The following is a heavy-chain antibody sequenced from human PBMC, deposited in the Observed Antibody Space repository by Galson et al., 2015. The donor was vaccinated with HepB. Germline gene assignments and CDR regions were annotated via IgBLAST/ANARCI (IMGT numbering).Heavy chain of an antibody. CDR1: GFTFSSYS. CDR2: IRSRSSYI. J-gene: IGHJ4*02. V-gene: IGHV3-21*01. Sequence: SLRLPCAASGFTFSSYSMNWVRQAPGKGLEWVSSIRSRSSYIYYADSVKGRFTISRDNAKNSLYLQMNSLRAEDTAVYYCARDVTGTLHFDYWGQGTLVTVSS. D-gene: IGHD1-7*01. CDR3: ARDVTGTLHFDY.